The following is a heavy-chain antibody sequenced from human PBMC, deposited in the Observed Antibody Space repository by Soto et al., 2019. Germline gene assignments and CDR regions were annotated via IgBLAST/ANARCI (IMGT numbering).Heavy chain of an antibody. V-gene: IGHV3-30-3*01. J-gene: IGHJ6*02. CDR1: GFTFSSYA. CDR3: ARDLTPITIFGVVLVDYYYGMDV. CDR2: ISYDGSNK. D-gene: IGHD3-3*01. Sequence: GGSLRLSCAASGFTFSSYAMHWVRQAPGKGLEWVAVISYDGSNKYYADSVKGRFTISRDNSKNTLYLQMNSLRAEDTAVYYCARDLTPITIFGVVLVDYYYGMDVWGQGTTVTVSS.